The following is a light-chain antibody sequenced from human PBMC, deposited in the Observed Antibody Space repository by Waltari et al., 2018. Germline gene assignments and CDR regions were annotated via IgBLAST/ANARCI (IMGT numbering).Light chain of an antibody. Sequence: QSALTQPASVSGSPGQSITISCTGTSSDVGAYNFVSWYQQHPGKAPKLMIYDVSNRPSGGSDRFSGSKSGNTASLTISGLQAEDEADYYCSSYATTTTQVFGTGTKVTVV. CDR2: DVS. V-gene: IGLV2-14*03. CDR3: SSYATTTTQV. CDR1: SSDVGAYNF. J-gene: IGLJ1*01.